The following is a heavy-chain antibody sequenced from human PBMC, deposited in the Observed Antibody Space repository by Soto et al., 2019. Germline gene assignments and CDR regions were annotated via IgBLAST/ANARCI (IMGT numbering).Heavy chain of an antibody. D-gene: IGHD2-21*02. Sequence: GGSLRLSCAASGFTFSSSAMHWVRQAPGKGLEWVAVIWYDGSNKYYADSVKGRFTISRDNSKNTLYLQMNSLRTEDTAVYYCAREHVTGRAPFDIWGQGTMVT. CDR3: AREHVTGRAPFDI. V-gene: IGHV3-33*01. J-gene: IGHJ3*02. CDR2: IWYDGSNK. CDR1: GFTFSSSA.